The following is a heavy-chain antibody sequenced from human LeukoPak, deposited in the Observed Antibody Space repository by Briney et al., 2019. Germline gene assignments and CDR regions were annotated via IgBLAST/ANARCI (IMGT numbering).Heavy chain of an antibody. J-gene: IGHJ4*02. CDR3: ARGYGSGPFYFDY. V-gene: IGHV3-72*01. CDR2: IRNKANSYTT. Sequence: GRSLRLSCAASGFTFSDHYMDWVRQAPGKGLEWVARIRNKANSYTTEYAASVKGRFTIARDDSKTSLFLQMNSLKTEDTAVYYCARGYGSGPFYFDYWGQGTLVTVSS. CDR1: GFTFSDHY. D-gene: IGHD3-10*01.